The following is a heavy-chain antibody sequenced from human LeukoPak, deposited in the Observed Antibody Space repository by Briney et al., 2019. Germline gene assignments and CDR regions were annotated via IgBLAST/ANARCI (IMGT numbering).Heavy chain of an antibody. D-gene: IGHD3-22*01. V-gene: IGHV3-21*01. J-gene: IGHJ4*02. CDR3: ARDLHYDSSGSY. CDR1: GFPFSSYS. CDR2: ISSSSSYI. Sequence: GGSLRLSCAASGFPFSSYSMSWVRQAPGKGLEWVSSISSSSSYIYYADSVKGRFTTSRDNAKNSLYLQMNSLRAEDTAVYYCARDLHYDSSGSYWGQGTLATVSS.